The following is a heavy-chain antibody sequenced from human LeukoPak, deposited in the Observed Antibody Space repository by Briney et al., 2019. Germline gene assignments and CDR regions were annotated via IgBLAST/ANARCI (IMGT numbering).Heavy chain of an antibody. Sequence: GASVKVSCKASGYTFTSYGISWVRQAPGQGLEWMGWISAYNGNTNYAQKLQGRVTMTTDTSTSTAHMELRSLRSDDTAVYYCARDESWTGYYGMDVWGQGTTVTVSS. J-gene: IGHJ6*02. D-gene: IGHD6-13*01. CDR2: ISAYNGNT. V-gene: IGHV1-18*01. CDR1: GYTFTSYG. CDR3: ARDESWTGYYGMDV.